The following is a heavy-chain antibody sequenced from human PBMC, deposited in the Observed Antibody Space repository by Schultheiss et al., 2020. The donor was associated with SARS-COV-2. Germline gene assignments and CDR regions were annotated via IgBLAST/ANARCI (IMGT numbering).Heavy chain of an antibody. J-gene: IGHJ4*02. D-gene: IGHD2-2*03. CDR2: IYYSGST. CDR1: GGSISSYY. Sequence: SETLSLTCTVSGGSISSYYWSWIRQPPGKGLEWIGYIYYSGSTNYNPSLKSRVTISVDTSKNQFSLKLSSVTAADTAVYYCARHAGYCSSTSCSLFDYWGQGTLVTVSS. CDR3: ARHAGYCSSTSCSLFDY. V-gene: IGHV4-59*08.